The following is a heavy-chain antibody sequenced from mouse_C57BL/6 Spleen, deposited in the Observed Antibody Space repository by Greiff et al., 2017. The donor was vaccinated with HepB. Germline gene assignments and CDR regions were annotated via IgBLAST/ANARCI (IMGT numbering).Heavy chain of an antibody. J-gene: IGHJ2*01. CDR2: ISDGGSYT. CDR1: GFTFSSYA. D-gene: IGHD1-1*01. CDR3: ARGGTTVVATRNFDY. Sequence: DVHLVESGGGLVKPGGSLKLSCAASGFTFSSYAMSWVRQTPEKRLEWVATISDGGSYTYYPDNVKGRFTISRDNAKNNLYLQMSHLKSEDTAMYYCARGGTTVVATRNFDYWGQGTTLTVSS. V-gene: IGHV5-4*01.